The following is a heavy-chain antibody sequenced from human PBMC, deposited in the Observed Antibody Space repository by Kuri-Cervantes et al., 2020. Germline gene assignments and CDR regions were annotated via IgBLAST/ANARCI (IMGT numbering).Heavy chain of an antibody. CDR2: ITTYNAKA. Sequence: ASVKVSCKASGYTFTNYGLSWVRRAPGHGLEWMGWITTYNAKADYAQKLRDRLTMTTDTFTNTAYMELSSLISDDTAVYYCARWLDLGFDYWGQGTLVTDSS. J-gene: IGHJ4*02. V-gene: IGHV1-18*04. CDR3: ARWLDLGFDY. CDR1: GYTFTNYG. D-gene: IGHD7-27*01.